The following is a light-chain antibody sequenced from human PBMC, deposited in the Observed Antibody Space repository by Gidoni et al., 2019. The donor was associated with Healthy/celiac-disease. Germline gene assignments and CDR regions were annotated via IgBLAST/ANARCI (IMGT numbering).Light chain of an antibody. CDR3: QQRSNCPLT. Sequence: EMVLTQSPATLSLSPGERATLSCRASQSVSSYLAWYQQKPGQAHRLLLYDASNRATGIPARFSGSVSGTDFTLTISSLEPEDFAVYYCQQRSNCPLTFGGGTKVEIK. J-gene: IGKJ4*01. CDR1: QSVSSY. CDR2: DAS. V-gene: IGKV3-11*01.